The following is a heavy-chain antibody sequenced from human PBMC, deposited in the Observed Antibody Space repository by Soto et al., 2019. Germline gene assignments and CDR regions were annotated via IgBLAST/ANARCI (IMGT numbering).Heavy chain of an antibody. CDR2: IYYSGST. D-gene: IGHD6-19*01. CDR1: GGSISSSSYY. V-gene: IGHV4-39*01. Sequence: SETLSLTCTVSGGSISSSSYYWGWIRQPPGKGLEWIGSIYYSGSTYYNPSLKSRVTISVDTSKNQFSLKLSSVTAADTAVYYCARAVAGNLYFDYWGQGTLVTVSS. CDR3: ARAVAGNLYFDY. J-gene: IGHJ4*02.